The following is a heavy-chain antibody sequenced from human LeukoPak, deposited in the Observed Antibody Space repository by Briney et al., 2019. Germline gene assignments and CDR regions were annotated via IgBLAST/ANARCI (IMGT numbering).Heavy chain of an antibody. J-gene: IGHJ6*02. CDR2: ISWNSGSI. Sequence: HPGGSLRLSCAASGFTFSYYAMSWVRQAPGKGLEWVSGISWNSGSIGYADSVKGRFTISRDNAKNSLYLQMNSLRAEDTALYYCAKGSSRLGMDVWGQGTTVTVSS. V-gene: IGHV3-9*01. CDR1: GFTFSYYA. D-gene: IGHD2-15*01. CDR3: AKGSSRLGMDV.